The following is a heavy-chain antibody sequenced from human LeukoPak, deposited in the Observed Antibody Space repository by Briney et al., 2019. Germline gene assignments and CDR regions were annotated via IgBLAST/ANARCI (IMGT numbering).Heavy chain of an antibody. CDR2: ISYDGSNK. V-gene: IGHV3-30*18. CDR3: AKDRIRMVRGVIHYYYYGMDV. CDR1: GFTFSSYG. D-gene: IGHD3-10*01. Sequence: GGSLRRSCAASGFTFSSYGMHWVRQAPGKGLEWVAVISYDGSNKYYADSVKGRFTISRDNSKNTLYLQMNSLRAEDTAVYYCAKDRIRMVRGVIHYYYYGMDVWGKGTTVTVSS. J-gene: IGHJ6*04.